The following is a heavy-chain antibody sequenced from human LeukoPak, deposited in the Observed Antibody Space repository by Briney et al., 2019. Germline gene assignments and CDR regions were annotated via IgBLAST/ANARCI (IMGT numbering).Heavy chain of an antibody. CDR1: GGSIRSSYYY. CDR3: ARGRDSSGWYVFHWFDP. J-gene: IGHJ5*02. CDR2: IYYSGST. Sequence: SETLSLTCTVSGGSIRSSYYYWGWIRQPPGKGLEWIGYIYYSGSTNYNPSLKSRVTISVDTSKNQFSLKLSSVTAADTAVYYCARGRDSSGWYVFHWFDPWGQGTLVTVSS. V-gene: IGHV4-61*05. D-gene: IGHD6-19*01.